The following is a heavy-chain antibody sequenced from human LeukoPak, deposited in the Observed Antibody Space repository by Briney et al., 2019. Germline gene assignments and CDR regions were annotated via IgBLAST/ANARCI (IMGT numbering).Heavy chain of an antibody. CDR2: MNPNSGNT. CDR3: ARHRRILWFGELGY. Sequence: ASVKVSCKASGYTFTSYDINWVRQATGQGLEWMGWMNPNSGNTGYAQKFQGRVTMTRNTSISTAYMELSSLRSEDTAVYYCARHRRILWFGELGYWGQGTLVTVSS. V-gene: IGHV1-8*01. D-gene: IGHD3-10*01. CDR1: GYTFTSYD. J-gene: IGHJ4*02.